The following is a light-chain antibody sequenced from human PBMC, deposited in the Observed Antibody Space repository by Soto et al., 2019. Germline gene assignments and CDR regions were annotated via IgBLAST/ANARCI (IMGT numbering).Light chain of an antibody. CDR1: KSVTSNY. V-gene: IGKV3-20*01. CDR2: AAS. Sequence: EIVLTQSPGTLSLSPGESAIVSCRASKSVTSNYLAWYQQKPAQAPRLLIYAASNRAPGIPDRFSGSGSGTDFTLTISRLEPEDFAVYYCQQDHRCPWTFGQGTKVEVK. CDR3: QQDHRCPWT. J-gene: IGKJ1*01.